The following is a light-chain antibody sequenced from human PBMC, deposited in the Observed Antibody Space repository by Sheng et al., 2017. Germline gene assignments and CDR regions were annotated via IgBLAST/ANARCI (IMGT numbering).Light chain of an antibody. CDR1: QSISSN. CDR3: QQYNNWPQT. J-gene: IGKJ1*01. CDR2: GAS. V-gene: IGKV3-15*01. Sequence: EIVMTQSPATLSVSPGEGATLSCRASQSISSNLAWYQQRPGQPPRLLIYGASTRATAFPARFSASGSGTEFTLTISSLQSEDFAVYYCQQYNNWPQTFGQGTKVE.